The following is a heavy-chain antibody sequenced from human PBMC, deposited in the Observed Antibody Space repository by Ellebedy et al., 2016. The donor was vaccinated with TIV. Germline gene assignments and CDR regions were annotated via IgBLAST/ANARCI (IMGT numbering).Heavy chain of an antibody. J-gene: IGHJ4*02. Sequence: PGGSLRLSCAASGFTFSSYGMHWVRQAPGKGLEWVANIKQDGSEKYYVDSVKGRFTISRDNAKNSLYLQMNSLRDEDTAVYYCAPDYYGSGSYTWGQGTLVTVSS. CDR3: APDYYGSGSYT. D-gene: IGHD3-10*01. V-gene: IGHV3-7*01. CDR2: IKQDGSEK. CDR1: GFTFSSYG.